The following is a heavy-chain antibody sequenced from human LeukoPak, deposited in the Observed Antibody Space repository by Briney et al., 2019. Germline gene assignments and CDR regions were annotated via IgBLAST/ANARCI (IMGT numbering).Heavy chain of an antibody. Sequence: GTSLRLSCVVSGFTFRGEDMHWVRQAPGKGLEWVAVIWHDGSIESYGDSVKGRFTVSRDKSMTILYLEMNSLRAEDTAVYYCARDILTGLDYWGQGTLVTVSS. CDR1: GFTFRGED. CDR2: IWHDGSIE. D-gene: IGHD3-9*01. V-gene: IGHV3-33*01. CDR3: ARDILTGLDY. J-gene: IGHJ4*02.